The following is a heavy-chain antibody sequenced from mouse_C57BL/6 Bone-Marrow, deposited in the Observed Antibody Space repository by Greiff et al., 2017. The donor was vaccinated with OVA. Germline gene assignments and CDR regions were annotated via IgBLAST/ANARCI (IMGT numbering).Heavy chain of an antibody. CDR3: ARGDYPFAY. CDR2: ISNGGGST. V-gene: IGHV5-12*01. J-gene: IGHJ3*01. Sequence: EVKLMESGGGLVQPGGSLKLSCAASGFTFSDYYMYWVRQTPEKRLEWVAYISNGGGSTYYPDTVKGRFTISRDNAKNTLYLQMSRLKSEDTAMYYCARGDYPFAYWGQGTLVTVSA. D-gene: IGHD2-4*01. CDR1: GFTFSDYY.